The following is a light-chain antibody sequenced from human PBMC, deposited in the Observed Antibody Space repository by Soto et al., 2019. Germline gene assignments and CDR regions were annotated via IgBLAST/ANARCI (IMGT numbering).Light chain of an antibody. CDR2: EVS. CDR3: PSYAGRGLGV. J-gene: IGLJ3*02. Sequence: QSALTQPASVSGSPEQSITISCTGTSSDVGNYNLVSWYQQPPAKAPKLLIYEVSQRPSGFSDRFSGSKSGNTASLTISGLHAEDEADYYCPSYAGRGLGVFGGGTKLTVL. CDR1: SSDVGNYNL. V-gene: IGLV2-23*02.